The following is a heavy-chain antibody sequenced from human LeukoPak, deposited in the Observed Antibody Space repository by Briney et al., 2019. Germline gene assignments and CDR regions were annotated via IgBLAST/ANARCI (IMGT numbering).Heavy chain of an antibody. CDR3: ARGDYGDYGNFDY. CDR2: IYYSGST. J-gene: IGHJ4*02. Sequence: SETLSLTCTVSGGSISSSNYYWGWIRQPPGKGLEWIGSIYYSGSTYYNPSLKSRVTISVDTSKNQFSLKLSSVTAADTAVYYCARGDYGDYGNFDYWGQGTLVTVSS. V-gene: IGHV4-39*07. D-gene: IGHD4-17*01. CDR1: GGSISSSNYY.